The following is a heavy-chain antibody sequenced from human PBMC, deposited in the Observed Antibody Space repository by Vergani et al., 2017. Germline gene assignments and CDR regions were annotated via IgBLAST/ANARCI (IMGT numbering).Heavy chain of an antibody. J-gene: IGHJ4*02. CDR3: ARHTTYTDS. CDR1: EYSFGNYW. Sequence: EVELVQSGPEMRKPGESLKISCKGSEYSFGNYWIGWVRQMPGKCLEWMGIIYPADSDTRYSPSFQGQVTISADKSISTAFLQWDSQKASDTALYYCARHTTYTDSWGQGTLVTVSS. D-gene: IGHD1-1*01. V-gene: IGHV5-51*01. CDR2: IYPADSDT.